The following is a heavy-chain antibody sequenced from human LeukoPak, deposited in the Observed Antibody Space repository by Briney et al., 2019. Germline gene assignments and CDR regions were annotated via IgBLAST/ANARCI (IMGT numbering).Heavy chain of an antibody. CDR1: GFTFSDYY. D-gene: IGHD1-26*01. CDR3: ATDILEVGATYYFGN. CDR2: ISRSGDSI. J-gene: IGHJ4*02. V-gene: IGHV3-11*01. Sequence: AGGSLRLSCAASGFTFSDYYMSWIRQAPGKGLEWLSSISRSGDSINYADSVKGRFTVSRDNAKNSLYLEVNSLRAEDTAVYYCATDILEVGATYYFGNWGQGTLVTVSS.